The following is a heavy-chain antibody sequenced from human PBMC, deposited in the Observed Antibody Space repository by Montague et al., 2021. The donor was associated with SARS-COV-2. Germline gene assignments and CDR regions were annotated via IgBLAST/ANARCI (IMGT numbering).Heavy chain of an antibody. D-gene: IGHD3-22*01. CDR1: GGSISSYY. CDR2: IYYSGST. V-gene: IGHV4-4*08. J-gene: IGHJ6*02. CDR3: AREAYYYDSSGYYGGGYYYYYGMDV. Sequence: SETLSLTCTVSGGSISSYYWSWIRQPPGKGLEWIGYIYYSGSTYYNPSLKSRVTISVDTSKNQFSLKLSSVTAADTAVYYCAREAYYYDSSGYYGGGYYYYYGMDVWGQGTTVTVSS.